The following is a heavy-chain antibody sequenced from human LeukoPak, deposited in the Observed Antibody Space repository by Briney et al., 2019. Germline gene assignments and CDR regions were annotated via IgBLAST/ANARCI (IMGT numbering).Heavy chain of an antibody. CDR3: ARDILSAYCGGDCYPLNGMDV. CDR1: GFTFSSYG. CDR2: IWYDGSNK. J-gene: IGHJ6*02. D-gene: IGHD2-21*02. Sequence: GGSLRLSCAASGFTFSSYGMHWVRQAPGMGLEWVAVIWYDGSNKYYADSVKGRFTISRDNSKNTLYLQMNSLRAEDTAVYYCARDILSAYCGGDCYPLNGMDVWGQGTTVTVSS. V-gene: IGHV3-33*01.